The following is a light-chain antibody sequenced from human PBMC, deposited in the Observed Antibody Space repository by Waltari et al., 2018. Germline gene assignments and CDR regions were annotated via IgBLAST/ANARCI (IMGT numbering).Light chain of an antibody. CDR1: SGHSTNI. CDR3: QSGGHGTWV. J-gene: IGLJ3*02. V-gene: IGLV4-69*02. Sequence: QLVLTQSPSASASLGASVKLTCTLDSGHSTNIIAWHQQQPQKGPRYSMKVNSDGSHSQGDEIPDGFSGASSSSGTARYLTISSVQSEDEDDYYCQSGGHGTWVFGGGTRLTVL. CDR2: VNSDGSH.